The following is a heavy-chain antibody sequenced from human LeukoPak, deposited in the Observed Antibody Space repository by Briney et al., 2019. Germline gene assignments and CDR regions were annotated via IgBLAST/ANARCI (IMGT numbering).Heavy chain of an antibody. CDR2: IFYSGIT. D-gene: IGHD2-8*02. V-gene: IGHV4-59*01. CDR3: ARDAPSGAHDY. CDR1: GDSITSYF. J-gene: IGHJ4*02. Sequence: PSETLSLTCTVSGDSITSYFWSWIRQPPGKGLEWVGYIFYSGITNYNPSLKSRVTISVDTSKNQFSLKLSSVTAADTAVYYCARDAPSGAHDYWGQGTLVTVSS.